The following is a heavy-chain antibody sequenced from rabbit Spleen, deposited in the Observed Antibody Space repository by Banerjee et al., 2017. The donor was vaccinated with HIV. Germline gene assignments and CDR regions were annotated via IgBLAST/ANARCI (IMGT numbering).Heavy chain of an antibody. CDR2: IGAGSGRSA. CDR1: GFSFSSSYY. V-gene: IGHV1S40*01. Sequence: QSLEESGGDLVKPGASLTLTCTASGFSFSSSYYMCWVRQAPGKGLEWIACIGAGSGRSAHYASWAKGRFTISKTSSTTVTLQMTSLTAADTATYFCARTDINYYYILWGPGTLVTVS. D-gene: IGHD8-1*01. J-gene: IGHJ4*01. CDR3: ARTDINYYYIL.